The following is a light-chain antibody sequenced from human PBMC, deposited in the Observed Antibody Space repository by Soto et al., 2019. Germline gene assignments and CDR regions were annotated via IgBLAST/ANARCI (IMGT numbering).Light chain of an antibody. CDR2: GNS. V-gene: IGLV1-40*01. CDR1: SSNIGAGYD. J-gene: IGLJ2*01. CDR3: QSYDSSLSGHVV. Sequence: QSVLTQPPSVSGAPGQRVTISCTGSSSNIGAGYDVHWYQQLPGTAPKLLIYGNSNRPSGVPDRFSGSKSGTSASLAITGLQAEXEXDYYCQSYDSSLSGHVVFGGGTKLT.